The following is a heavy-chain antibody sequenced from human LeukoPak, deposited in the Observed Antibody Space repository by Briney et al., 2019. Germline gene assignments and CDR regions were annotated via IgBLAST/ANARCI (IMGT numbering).Heavy chain of an antibody. CDR3: ARASSNLPDY. V-gene: IGHV3-21*01. J-gene: IGHJ4*02. CDR1: GFTFSSYS. D-gene: IGHD4-11*01. Sequence: GGSLRLSCAASGFTFSSYSMNWVHQAPGMGLEWVSSISSSSSYKYYEDSVKGRFTISRDNAKNSLYLQMNSLRAEDTAVYYCARASSNLPDYWGQGTLVTVSS. CDR2: ISSSSSYK.